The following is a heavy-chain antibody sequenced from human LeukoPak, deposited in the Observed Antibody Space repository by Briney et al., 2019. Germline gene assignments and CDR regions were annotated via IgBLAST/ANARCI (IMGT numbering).Heavy chain of an antibody. D-gene: IGHD5-18*01. Sequence: ASVKVSCKASGGTLSSYAISWVRQAPGQGLEWMGGIIPIFGTANYAQKFQGRVTITADESTSTAYMELSSLRSEDTAVYYCASLPGYSYGYTFDYWGQGTLVTVSS. J-gene: IGHJ4*02. CDR3: ASLPGYSYGYTFDY. CDR1: GGTLSSYA. V-gene: IGHV1-69*13. CDR2: IIPIFGTA.